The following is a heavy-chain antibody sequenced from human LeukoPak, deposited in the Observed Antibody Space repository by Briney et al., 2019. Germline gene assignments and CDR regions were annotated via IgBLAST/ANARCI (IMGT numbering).Heavy chain of an antibody. Sequence: PGGSLRLSCAASGFTFSSYDMHWVRQATGKGLEWVPAIGTAGDTYYPGSVKGRFTISRENAKNSLYLQMNSLRAGDTAVYYCARAVGKIVALTLDYWGQGTLVTVSS. D-gene: IGHD3-22*01. CDR1: GFTFSSYD. CDR3: ARAVGKIVALTLDY. CDR2: IGTAGDT. J-gene: IGHJ4*02. V-gene: IGHV3-13*01.